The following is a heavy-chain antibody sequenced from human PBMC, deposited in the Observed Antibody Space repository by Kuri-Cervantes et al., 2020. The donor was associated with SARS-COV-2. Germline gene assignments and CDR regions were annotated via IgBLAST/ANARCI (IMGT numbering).Heavy chain of an antibody. Sequence: GSLRLSCAVPGYSISSGYYWGGIRQPPGKVLEWIGSIYHSGRTYYNPSLKSRVTISVDTSKYQFSPKLSSVTAADTAVYYCARQYLHSVVVVAENAFDIWGQGTMVTV. V-gene: IGHV4-38-2*01. CDR2: IYHSGRT. J-gene: IGHJ3*02. CDR1: GYSISSGYY. CDR3: ARQYLHSVVVVAENAFDI. D-gene: IGHD2-15*01.